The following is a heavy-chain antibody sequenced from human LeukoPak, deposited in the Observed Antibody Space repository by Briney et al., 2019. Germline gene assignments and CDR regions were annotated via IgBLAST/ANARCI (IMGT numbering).Heavy chain of an antibody. J-gene: IGHJ3*02. Sequence: SQTLSLTCTVSGGSISSGGYYWSWIRQHPGKGLEWIGYIYYSGSTYYNPSLKSRVTISVDTSKNQFSLKLSSVTAADTALYYCASYHTVTTSFDIWGQGTMVTVSS. CDR2: IYYSGST. CDR3: ASYHTVTTSFDI. D-gene: IGHD4-17*01. CDR1: GGSISSGGYY. V-gene: IGHV4-31*03.